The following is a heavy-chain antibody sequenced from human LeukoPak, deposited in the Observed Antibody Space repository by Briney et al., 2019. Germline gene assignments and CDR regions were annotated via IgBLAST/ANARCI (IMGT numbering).Heavy chain of an antibody. J-gene: IGHJ4*02. CDR3: TTAKTRDGYNRDY. CDR1: GFTFSNAW. CDR2: IKSKTDGGTT. Sequence: GESLRLSCAASGFTFSNAWMSWVRQAPGKGLEWVGRIKSKTDGGTTDYAAPVKGRFTISRDDSKNTLYLQMNSLKTEDTAVYYCTTAKTRDGYNRDYWGQGTLVTVPS. D-gene: IGHD5-24*01. V-gene: IGHV3-15*01.